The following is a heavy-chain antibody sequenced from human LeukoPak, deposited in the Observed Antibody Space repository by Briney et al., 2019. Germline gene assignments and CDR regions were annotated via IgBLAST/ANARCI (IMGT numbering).Heavy chain of an antibody. Sequence: GRSLRLSCAASGFTFSSYAMHWVRQAPGKGLAWVAVISYDGSNKYYADSVKGRFTISRDNSKNTLYLQMNSLRAEDTAVYYCARDIGWIQLWPYYFDYWGQGTLVAVSS. V-gene: IGHV3-30-3*01. CDR2: ISYDGSNK. D-gene: IGHD5-18*01. CDR1: GFTFSSYA. J-gene: IGHJ4*02. CDR3: ARDIGWIQLWPYYFDY.